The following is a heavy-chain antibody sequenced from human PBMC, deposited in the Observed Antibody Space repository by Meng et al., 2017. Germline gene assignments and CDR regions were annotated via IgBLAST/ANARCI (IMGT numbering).Heavy chain of an antibody. J-gene: IGHJ3*02. CDR2: ISAYNGNT. Sequence: ASVKVSCKASGYTFTSYGIIWVRQAPGQGPEWMGWISAYNGNTNYAQKLQGRVTMTTDTSTSTAYMELRSLRSDDTAVYYCARDWGLYDYVWGSYRYGAFDIWGQGTMVTVSS. CDR1: GYTFTSYG. CDR3: ARDWGLYDYVWGSYRYGAFDI. D-gene: IGHD3-16*02. V-gene: IGHV1-18*01.